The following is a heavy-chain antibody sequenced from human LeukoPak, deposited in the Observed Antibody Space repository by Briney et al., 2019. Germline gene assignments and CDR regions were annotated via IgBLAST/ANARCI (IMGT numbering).Heavy chain of an antibody. J-gene: IGHJ4*02. Sequence: GRSLRLSCAASGFTFSGHAMSWVRQAPGKGLEWVSGISGSGGSTHYTDSVKGRFTISRDNSKNTLYLQMSSLRAEDTAVYYCVKGDPIAARPSDYWGQGTLVTVSS. V-gene: IGHV3-23*01. CDR3: VKGDPIAARPSDY. D-gene: IGHD6-6*01. CDR2: ISGSGGST. CDR1: GFTFSGHA.